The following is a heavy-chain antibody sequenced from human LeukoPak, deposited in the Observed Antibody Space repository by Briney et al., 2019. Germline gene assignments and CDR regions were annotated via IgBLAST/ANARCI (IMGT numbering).Heavy chain of an antibody. V-gene: IGHV3-21*01. D-gene: IGHD2-15*01. Sequence: GGSLRLSCAASGFTFSTYSMNWVRQAPGKGLEWVSSISSGGSYIYYADSVKGRFTISRDNAKNSLYLQMNSLRAEDTAVYYCATRVQGYCSGSSCYRGVFDYWGQGTLVTVSS. J-gene: IGHJ4*02. CDR3: ATRVQGYCSGSSCYRGVFDY. CDR1: GFTFSTYS. CDR2: ISSGGSYI.